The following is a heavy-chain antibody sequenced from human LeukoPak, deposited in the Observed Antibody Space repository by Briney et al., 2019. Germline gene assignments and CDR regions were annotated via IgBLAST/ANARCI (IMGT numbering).Heavy chain of an antibody. J-gene: IGHJ4*02. CDR3: ARYGYYGSGSYYKSSFDY. CDR1: GGSISSGSYY. V-gene: IGHV4-61*02. Sequence: SETLSLTCTVSGGSISSGSYYWSWIRQPAGKGLEWIGRIYTSGSTNYNPSLKSRVTISVDTSKNQFSLKLSSVTAADTAVYYCARYGYYGSGSYYKSSFDYWGQGTLVTVSS. CDR2: IYTSGST. D-gene: IGHD3-10*01.